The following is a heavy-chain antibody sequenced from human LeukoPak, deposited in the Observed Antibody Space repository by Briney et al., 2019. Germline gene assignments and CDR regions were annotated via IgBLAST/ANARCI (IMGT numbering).Heavy chain of an antibody. D-gene: IGHD5-18*01. CDR1: GDRVSSKIPA. J-gene: IGHJ4*02. Sequence: SQTLPHTRAISGDRVSSKIPAWNWIRQSPSRGLEWLGRTYYRSKWYNDYAVSVKSRVTLKPDTSKNQFSLQLNSVTPEDTAVYYCARGYSYGYDFHYWGQGTLVTVSS. V-gene: IGHV6-1*01. CDR2: TYYRSKWYN. CDR3: ARGYSYGYDFHY.